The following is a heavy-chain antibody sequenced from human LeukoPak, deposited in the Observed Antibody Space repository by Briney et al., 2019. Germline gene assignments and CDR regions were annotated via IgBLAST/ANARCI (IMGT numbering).Heavy chain of an antibody. CDR1: GFTFSSYE. Sequence: GGSLRLSCAASGFTFSSYEMNWVRQVPGKGLEWVSYISSSGSTIYYADSVKGRFTISRDNAKNSLYLQMNSLRAEDTAVYYCAREILHEITIFGVAQDAFDIWGQGTMVTVSS. CDR3: AREILHEITIFGVAQDAFDI. CDR2: ISSSGSTI. V-gene: IGHV3-48*03. J-gene: IGHJ3*02. D-gene: IGHD3-3*01.